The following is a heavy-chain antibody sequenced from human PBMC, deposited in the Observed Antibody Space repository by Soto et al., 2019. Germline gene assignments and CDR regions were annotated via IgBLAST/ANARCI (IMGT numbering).Heavy chain of an antibody. CDR2: ISPRKGNT. V-gene: IGHV1-18*04. CDR3: ARVQLLPNPAFDF. D-gene: IGHD5-18*01. CDR1: GYTFSTYG. Sequence: QVQLVQSGAEVRKPGASVKVSCKASGYTFSTYGINWVRQAPGQRLEWLGWISPRKGNTNYAQNVQGRVTLTTDASTGTAYLELKNLRSDDTAVYYCARVQLLPNPAFDFWGQGTLVTVSS. J-gene: IGHJ4*02.